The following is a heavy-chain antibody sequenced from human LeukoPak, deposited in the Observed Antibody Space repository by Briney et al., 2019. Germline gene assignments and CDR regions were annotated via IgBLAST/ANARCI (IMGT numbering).Heavy chain of an antibody. D-gene: IGHD3-3*01. CDR3: AKDQMAIFGVGPNTNWFDP. V-gene: IGHV3-23*01. CDR1: GFTFSSYA. CDR2: ISGSGGST. J-gene: IGHJ5*02. Sequence: GGSLRLSCAASGFTFSSYAMSWVRQAPGKGLEWVSAISGSGGSTYYADSVKGRFTISRDNSKNTLYLQMNSLRAEDTAVYYCAKDQMAIFGVGPNTNWFDPWGQGTLVTVSS.